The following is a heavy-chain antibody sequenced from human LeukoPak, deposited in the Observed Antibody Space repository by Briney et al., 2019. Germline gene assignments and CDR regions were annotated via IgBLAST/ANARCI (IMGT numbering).Heavy chain of an antibody. CDR1: GFTFSSYG. Sequence: GGSLRLSCAASGFTFSSYGMPWVRQAPGKGLEWVAVIWYDGSNKYYADSVKGRFTISRDNSKNTLYLQMNSLRAEDTAVYYCAKVRAVAGTGLVDYWGQGTLVTVSS. CDR3: AKVRAVAGTGLVDY. CDR2: IWYDGSNK. V-gene: IGHV3-33*06. J-gene: IGHJ4*02. D-gene: IGHD6-19*01.